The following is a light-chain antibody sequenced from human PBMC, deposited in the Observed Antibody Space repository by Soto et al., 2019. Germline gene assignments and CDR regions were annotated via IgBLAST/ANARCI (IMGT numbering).Light chain of an antibody. V-gene: IGLV3-21*04. CDR3: QVWDSSSDQDV. CDR2: YDS. Sequence: SYELTQPPSVSVAPGKTARITCGGNNIGSKSGHWYQQKPGQAPVLVIYYDSDRPSGIPERFSGSNSGNTATLTISRVEAGDEADYYCQVWDSSSDQDVFGTGTKLTVL. J-gene: IGLJ1*01. CDR1: NIGSKS.